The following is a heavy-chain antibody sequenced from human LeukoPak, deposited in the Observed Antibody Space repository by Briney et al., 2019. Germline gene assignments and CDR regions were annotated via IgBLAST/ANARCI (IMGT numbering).Heavy chain of an antibody. CDR2: INPNSGGT. CDR1: GYTFTSYY. J-gene: IGHJ4*02. Sequence: ASVKVSCKASGYTFTSYYMHWVRQAPGQGLEWMGWINPNSGGTNYAQKIQGRVTMTRATSISTAYMELSRLRSDDTAVYYCARDLEDNYSNYGYWGQGTLVTVSS. D-gene: IGHD4-11*01. CDR3: ARDLEDNYSNYGY. V-gene: IGHV1-2*02.